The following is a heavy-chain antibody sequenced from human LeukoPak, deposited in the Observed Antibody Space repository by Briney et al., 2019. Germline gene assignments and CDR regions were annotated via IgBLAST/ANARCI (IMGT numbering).Heavy chain of an antibody. J-gene: IGHJ3*02. V-gene: IGHV1-69*13. CDR1: GGTFSSYA. Sequence: VASVKVSCKASGGTFSSYAISWVRQAPGQGLEWMGGIIPIFGTANYAQKFQGRVTITADESTSTAYVELSSLRSEDTAVYYCALPGIAAAAIDDAFDIWGQGTMVTVSS. D-gene: IGHD6-13*01. CDR3: ALPGIAAAAIDDAFDI. CDR2: IIPIFGTA.